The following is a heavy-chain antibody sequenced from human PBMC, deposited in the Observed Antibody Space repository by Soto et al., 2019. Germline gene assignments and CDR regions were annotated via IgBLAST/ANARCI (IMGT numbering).Heavy chain of an antibody. CDR1: GYSFTSYW. J-gene: IGHJ6*02. V-gene: IGHV5-51*01. D-gene: IGHD3-10*01. CDR2: IYPGDSDT. CDR3: ARQPTMVRGVYPYYYYGMDV. Sequence: GESLKISCKGSGYSFTSYWIGWVRQMPGKGLEWMGIIYPGDSDTRYSPSFQGQVTISADKSISTAYLQWSSLKASDTAMYYCARQPTMVRGVYPYYYYGMDVWGQGTTVTVSS.